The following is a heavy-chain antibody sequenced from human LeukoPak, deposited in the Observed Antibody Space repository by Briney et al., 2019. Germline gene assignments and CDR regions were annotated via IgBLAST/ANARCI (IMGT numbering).Heavy chain of an antibody. CDR1: GFTFSSYA. CDR2: ISGSGGST. D-gene: IGHD5-18*01. V-gene: IGHV3-23*01. J-gene: IGHJ4*02. Sequence: PGGSLRFSCAASGFTFSSYAMSWVRQAPGKGLEWVSAISGSGGSTYYADSVKGRFTISRDNSKNTLYLQMNSLRAEDTAVYYCAKDSKRYSYGENYYFDYWGQGTLVTVSS. CDR3: AKDSKRYSYGENYYFDY.